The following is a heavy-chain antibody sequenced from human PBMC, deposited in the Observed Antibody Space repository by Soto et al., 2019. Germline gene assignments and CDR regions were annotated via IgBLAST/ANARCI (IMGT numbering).Heavy chain of an antibody. J-gene: IGHJ6*02. CDR2: IKQDGSEK. CDR1: GFTFSSYW. CDR3: GRAGRGVVEPAATPAYYYYYGMDV. V-gene: IGHV3-7*01. Sequence: EVQLVESGGGLVQPGGSLRLSCAASGFTFSSYWMSWVRQAPGKGLEWVANIKQDGSEKYYVDSVKGRFTISRDNAKNSPYLQMNSMRADDTAVYYCGRAGRGVVEPAATPAYYYYYGMDVWGQGTTVTVSS. D-gene: IGHD2-2*01.